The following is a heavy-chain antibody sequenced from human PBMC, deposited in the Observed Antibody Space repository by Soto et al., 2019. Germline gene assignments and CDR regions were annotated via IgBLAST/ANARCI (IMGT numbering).Heavy chain of an antibody. D-gene: IGHD3-9*01. Sequence: GGSLRLSCAASGFTFSSYAMSWVRQAPGKGLEWVSAISGSGGSTYYADSVKGRFTISRDNSKNTLYLQMNSLRAEDTAVYYCAKLTADILTGYYEGDKKAQLEAIDYWGQGTLVTVSS. V-gene: IGHV3-23*01. J-gene: IGHJ4*02. CDR2: ISGSGGST. CDR1: GFTFSSYA. CDR3: AKLTADILTGYYEGDKKAQLEAIDY.